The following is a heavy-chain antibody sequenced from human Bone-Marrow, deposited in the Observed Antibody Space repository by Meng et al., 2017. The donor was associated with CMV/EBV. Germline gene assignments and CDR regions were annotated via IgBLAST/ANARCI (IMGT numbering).Heavy chain of an antibody. CDR3: ARWAGNRDWYFAL. Sequence: ASVKVSCKASGYTFTGYYIHWVRQAPGQGLEWMGWINPNSGGTNYAQKFQGRVTMTRDTSISTAYMELSRLRSDDTAVYYCARWAGNRDWYFALWGRRHLVHVSS. CDR1: GYTFTGYY. V-gene: IGHV1-2*02. D-gene: IGHD6-19*01. CDR2: INPNSGGT. J-gene: IGHJ2*01.